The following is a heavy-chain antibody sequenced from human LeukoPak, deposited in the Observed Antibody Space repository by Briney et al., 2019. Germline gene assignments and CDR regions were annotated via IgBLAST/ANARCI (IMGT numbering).Heavy chain of an antibody. D-gene: IGHD2-15*01. CDR1: GGSISSSSYY. J-gene: IGHJ4*02. Sequence: SETLSLTCTVSGGSISSSSYYWGWIRQPPGKGLEWIGSIYYSGSTYYNPSLKSRVTISVDTSKNQFSLKLSSVTAADTAVYYCARSAVATTFDYWGQGTLVTVSS. V-gene: IGHV4-39*07. CDR2: IYYSGST. CDR3: ARSAVATTFDY.